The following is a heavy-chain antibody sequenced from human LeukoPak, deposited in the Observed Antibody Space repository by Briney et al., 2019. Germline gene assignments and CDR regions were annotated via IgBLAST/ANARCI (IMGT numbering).Heavy chain of an antibody. Sequence: SETLSLTCTVSGGSISSGDYYWSWIRQPPGKGLGWIGYIYYSGSTYYNPSLKSRVTISVDTSKNQFSLKLTSVTAADTAVYYCARVGPRGDFDYWGQGTLVTVSS. CDR1: GGSISSGDYY. J-gene: IGHJ4*02. V-gene: IGHV4-30-4*08. D-gene: IGHD3-10*01. CDR3: ARVGPRGDFDY. CDR2: IYYSGST.